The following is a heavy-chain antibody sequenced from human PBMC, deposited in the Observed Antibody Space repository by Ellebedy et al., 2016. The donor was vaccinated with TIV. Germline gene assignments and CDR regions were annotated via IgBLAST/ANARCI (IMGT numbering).Heavy chain of an antibody. V-gene: IGHV5-51*01. J-gene: IGHJ6*02. Sequence: GESLKISCKGSGYSFTSYWIGWVRQMPGKGLEWMGIIYPGDSDTRYSPSFQGQVTISADKSISTAYLQWSSLKASDTAMYYCARHTMGATLYYYYGMDVWGQGTTVTVSS. CDR1: GYSFTSYW. D-gene: IGHD1-26*01. CDR2: IYPGDSDT. CDR3: ARHTMGATLYYYYGMDV.